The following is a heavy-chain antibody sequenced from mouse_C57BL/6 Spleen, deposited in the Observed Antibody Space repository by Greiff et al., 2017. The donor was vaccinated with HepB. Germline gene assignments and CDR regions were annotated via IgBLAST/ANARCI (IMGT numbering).Heavy chain of an antibody. CDR3: ARETDGNAMDY. Sequence: VMLVESGAELVRPGTSVKVSCKASGYAFTNYLIEWVKQRPGQGLEWIGVINPGSGGTNYNEKFKGKAKLTADKSSSTAYMQLSSLTSEDSAVYFCARETDGNAMDYWGQGTSVTVSS. CDR2: INPGSGGT. CDR1: GYAFTNYL. V-gene: IGHV1-54*01. J-gene: IGHJ4*01.